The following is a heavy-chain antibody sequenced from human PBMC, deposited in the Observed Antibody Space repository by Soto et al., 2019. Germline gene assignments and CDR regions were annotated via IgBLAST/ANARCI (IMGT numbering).Heavy chain of an antibody. Sequence: SGFTFSSYAMSWVRQAPGKGLEWVSAISGSGGSTYYADSVKGRFTISRDNSKNTLYLQMNSLRAEDKAVYYCAKDWAPGFDPWGQGTLVTVSS. D-gene: IGHD3-16*01. CDR3: AKDWAPGFDP. CDR1: GFTFSSYA. J-gene: IGHJ5*02. CDR2: ISGSGGST. V-gene: IGHV3-23*01.